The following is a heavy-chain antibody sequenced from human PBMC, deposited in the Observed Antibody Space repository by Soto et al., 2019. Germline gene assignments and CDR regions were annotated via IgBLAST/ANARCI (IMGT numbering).Heavy chain of an antibody. J-gene: IGHJ5*02. CDR1: GGSISSSSYY. D-gene: IGHD3-9*01. CDR2: IYYSGST. Sequence: QLQLQESGPGLVKPSETLSLTCTVSGGSISSSSYYWGWIRQPPGKGLEWIGTIYYSGSTYYNPSLNSRVTISVDTSKNQFSLKLSSVTAADTAVYYCARRVLTGYSFLWFDPWGQGTLVTVSS. CDR3: ARRVLTGYSFLWFDP. V-gene: IGHV4-39*01.